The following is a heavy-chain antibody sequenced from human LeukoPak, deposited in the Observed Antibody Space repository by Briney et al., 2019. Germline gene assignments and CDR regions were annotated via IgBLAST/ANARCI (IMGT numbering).Heavy chain of an antibody. V-gene: IGHV4-59*08. CDR3: ARHDSSGAGFDY. D-gene: IGHD3-22*01. CDR1: GGSISSYY. Sequence: PSETLSLTFTVSGGSISSYYCSWIRQPPGKGLEWIGYIYYSGSTNYNPSLKSRVTISVDTSKNQFSLKLSSVTAADTAVYYCARHDSSGAGFDYWGQGTLVTVSS. CDR2: IYYSGST. J-gene: IGHJ4*02.